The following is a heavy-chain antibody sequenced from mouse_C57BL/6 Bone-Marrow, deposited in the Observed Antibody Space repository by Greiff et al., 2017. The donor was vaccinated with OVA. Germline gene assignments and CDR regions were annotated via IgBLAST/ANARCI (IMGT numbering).Heavy chain of an antibody. CDR2: INPNYGTT. Sequence: EVQLQESGPELVKPGASVKISCKASGYSFTDYNMNWVKQSNGKSLEWIGVINPNYGTTSYNQKFKGKAILTADKSSSTAYMELRSLTSEDSAVYYCTRRSLNWDDYWGQGTTLTVSS. J-gene: IGHJ2*01. CDR1: GYSFTDYN. CDR3: TRRSLNWDDY. D-gene: IGHD4-1*01. V-gene: IGHV1-39*01.